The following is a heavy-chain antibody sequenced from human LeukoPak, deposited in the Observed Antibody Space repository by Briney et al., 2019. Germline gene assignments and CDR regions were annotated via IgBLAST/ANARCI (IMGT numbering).Heavy chain of an antibody. CDR1: GFIFSSSD. J-gene: IGHJ4*02. D-gene: IGHD5-18*01. Sequence: GGSLRLSCAASGFIFSSSDMSWVHQAPGKGLEWVSAISGSTGATYYADSVKGRFTISRDSSKNTLYLQMKGLRAEDTALYYCAKDYLAMAHWGQGTLVTVSS. V-gene: IGHV3-23*01. CDR2: ISGSTGAT. CDR3: AKDYLAMAH.